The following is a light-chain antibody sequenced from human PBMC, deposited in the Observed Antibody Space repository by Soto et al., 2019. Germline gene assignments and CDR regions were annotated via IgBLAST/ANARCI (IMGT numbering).Light chain of an antibody. J-gene: IGKJ1*01. CDR3: QQVDSYPRT. CDR1: QGIVTY. V-gene: IGKV1-9*01. CDR2: ASS. Sequence: IQLTQSPSSLSASVGDIVTVNFRASQGIVTYLVWYQQKSGKAPTVLIYASSTLQTGVPSRFSGSGSGTDFSLTISSLHPEDVATYYCQQVDSYPRTFGQGTKVDIK.